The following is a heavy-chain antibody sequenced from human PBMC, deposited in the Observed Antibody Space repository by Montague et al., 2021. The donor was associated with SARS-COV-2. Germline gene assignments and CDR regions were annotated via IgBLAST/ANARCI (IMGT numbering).Heavy chain of an antibody. CDR1: GFTFSNYE. V-gene: IGHV3-48*03. CDR3: AREGFTGKYVEY. CDR2: ISSSGSTT. J-gene: IGHJ4*02. D-gene: IGHD2-8*02. Sequence: SLRLSCAGSGFTFSNYEMNWVRQAPGKGLEWTSDISSSGSTTYYIDSVKGRFTISRDNAKNSLYLQMNSLRAEDTAVYYCAREGFTGKYVEYWGQGTLVTVSS.